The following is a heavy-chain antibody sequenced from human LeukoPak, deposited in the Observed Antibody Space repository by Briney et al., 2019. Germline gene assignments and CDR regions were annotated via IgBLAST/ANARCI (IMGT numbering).Heavy chain of an antibody. V-gene: IGHV3-23*01. D-gene: IGHD4-23*01. J-gene: IGHJ4*02. CDR3: AKDRSPATVVTSLDS. CDR2: ISGSGGST. Sequence: GGSLRLSCAASGFTFSSYAMSWVRQAPGKGLEWVSAISGSGGSTYYADSVKGRFTISRDNSKNTLYLQMNSLRAEDTAVYYCAKDRSPATVVTSLDSWGQGTLVTVSS. CDR1: GFTFSSYA.